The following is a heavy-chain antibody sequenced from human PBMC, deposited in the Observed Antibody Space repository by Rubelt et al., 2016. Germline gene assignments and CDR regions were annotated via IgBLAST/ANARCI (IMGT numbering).Heavy chain of an antibody. V-gene: IGHV1-69*06. J-gene: IGHJ3*02. Sequence: QVQLVQSGAEVKKPGASVKVSCKASGYTFTSYGISWVRQAPGQGLEWMGGIIPIFGTANYAQKFQGRVTITADKSTSTAYMELSSRRSEDTAVYYCAREGDYGDYRDAFDIWGQGTMVTVSS. D-gene: IGHD4-17*01. CDR1: GYTFTSYG. CDR2: IIPIFGTA. CDR3: AREGDYGDYRDAFDI.